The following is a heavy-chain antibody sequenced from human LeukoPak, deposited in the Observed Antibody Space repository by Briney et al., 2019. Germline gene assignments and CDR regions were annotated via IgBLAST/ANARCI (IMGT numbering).Heavy chain of an antibody. CDR2: IHSDGNLK. CDR3: VKDRPYFDQ. CDR1: GSSLSNFG. Sequence: GGSLRLSCAASGSSLSNFGIHWVRQAPGKGLEWLTFIHSDGNLKYYADSVKGRFSIFRDISRNTIYVQMNSLTVEDTSIYYCVKDRPYFDQWGQGTLVTVSS. V-gene: IGHV3-30*02. J-gene: IGHJ4*02.